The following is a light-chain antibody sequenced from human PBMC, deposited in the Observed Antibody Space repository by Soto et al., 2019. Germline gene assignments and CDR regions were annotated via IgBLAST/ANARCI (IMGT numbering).Light chain of an antibody. Sequence: SYELTQPPSVSVAPGKTSRIPFGGNNIGSKSVHWYQQKPGQAPVLVIYYDSDRPSGIPERFSGSNSGNTATLTISRVEAGDEADYYCQVWDSSSDPLYVFGTGTKVTVL. J-gene: IGLJ1*01. CDR2: YDS. V-gene: IGLV3-21*04. CDR3: QVWDSSSDPLYV. CDR1: NIGSKS.